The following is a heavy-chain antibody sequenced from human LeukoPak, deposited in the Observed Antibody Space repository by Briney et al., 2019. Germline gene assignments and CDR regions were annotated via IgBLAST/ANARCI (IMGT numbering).Heavy chain of an antibody. CDR1: EFTFSSYS. D-gene: IGHD3-10*01. V-gene: IGHV3-21*01. Sequence: PGGSLRLSCAASEFTFSSYSMNWVRQAPGKGLEWVSSISGSSSYIYYADSVKGRFTISRDNAKNSLYLEMNSLRAEDTAVYYCARLWGDVTIFDLWGQGTLVTVSS. CDR3: ARLWGDVTIFDL. CDR2: ISGSSSYI. J-gene: IGHJ4*02.